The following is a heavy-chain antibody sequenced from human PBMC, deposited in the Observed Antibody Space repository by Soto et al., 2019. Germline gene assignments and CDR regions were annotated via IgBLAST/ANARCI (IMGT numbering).Heavy chain of an antibody. Sequence: SVKVSCKASGGTFSSYAISWVRQAPGQGLEWMGGIIPIFGTANYAQKFQGRVTITADESTSTAYMELSSLRSEDTAVYYCAREGIVVVPAAIRPYYYYYGMDVWGQGATVTVSS. J-gene: IGHJ6*02. CDR1: GGTFSSYA. CDR3: AREGIVVVPAAIRPYYYYYGMDV. CDR2: IIPIFGTA. D-gene: IGHD2-2*01. V-gene: IGHV1-69*13.